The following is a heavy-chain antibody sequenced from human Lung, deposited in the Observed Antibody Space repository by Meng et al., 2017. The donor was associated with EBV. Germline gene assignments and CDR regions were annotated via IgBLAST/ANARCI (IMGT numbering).Heavy chain of an antibody. CDR1: VFTFSSDA. V-gene: IGHV3-30-3*01. Sequence: QMVGCGGGMVQPGRSLSISCAASVFTFSSDAMHWVRQAPGKGLEWVAVISYDGSNKYYADSVKGRFTISRDNSKNTLYLQMNSLRAEDTAVYYCARDRVQLWFSWGQGTLVTVSS. CDR2: ISYDGSNK. CDR3: ARDRVQLWFS. J-gene: IGHJ5*02. D-gene: IGHD5-18*01.